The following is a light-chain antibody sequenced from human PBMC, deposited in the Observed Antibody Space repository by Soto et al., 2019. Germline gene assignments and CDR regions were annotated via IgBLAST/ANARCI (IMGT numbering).Light chain of an antibody. V-gene: IGLV2-14*01. CDR3: SSYTSSSTPLYV. CDR2: EVS. J-gene: IGLJ1*01. CDR1: SSDVGGYNY. Sequence: QSVLTQPASVSGSPGQSITISCTGTSSDVGGYNYVSWYQQHPGKAPKLMIYEVSNRPSGVSNRFSGSKSGNTASLTISGLQAEDEADYYCSSYTSSSTPLYVFGTGTMV.